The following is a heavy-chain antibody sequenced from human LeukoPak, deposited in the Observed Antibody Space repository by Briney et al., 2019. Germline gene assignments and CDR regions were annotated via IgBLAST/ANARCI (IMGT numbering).Heavy chain of an antibody. D-gene: IGHD3-3*01. V-gene: IGHV4-4*07. CDR1: GGSISSYY. Sequence: SETLSLTCTVSGGSISSYYWSWIRQPAGKGLEWIGRIYTSGSTNYNPSLKSRVTMSVDTSKNQFSLKLSSVTAADTAVYYCARDRITIFGVVITDYWYFDLRGRGTLVTVSS. CDR3: ARDRITIFGVVITDYWYFDL. CDR2: IYTSGST. J-gene: IGHJ2*01.